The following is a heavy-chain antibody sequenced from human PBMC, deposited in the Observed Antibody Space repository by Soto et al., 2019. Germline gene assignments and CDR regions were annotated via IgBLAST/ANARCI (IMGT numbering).Heavy chain of an antibody. D-gene: IGHD6-6*01. CDR2: IIPIFGTA. Sequence: ASVKVSCKASGGTFSSYAISWVGQAPGQGLEWMGGIIPIFGTANYAQRFQGRVTITADESTSTAYMELSSLRSEDTAVYYCADSSSYYYYGMDVWGQGTTVTVSS. J-gene: IGHJ6*02. CDR1: GGTFSSYA. CDR3: ADSSSYYYYGMDV. V-gene: IGHV1-69*13.